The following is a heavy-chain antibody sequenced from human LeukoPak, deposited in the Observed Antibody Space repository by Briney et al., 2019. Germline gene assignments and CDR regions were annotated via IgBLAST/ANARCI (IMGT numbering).Heavy chain of an antibody. V-gene: IGHV3-7*01. CDR1: GFTFSSFW. J-gene: IGHJ4*02. CDR2: TKPDGTEK. Sequence: GGSLRLSCAASGFTFSSFWMSWVRQAPGKGLEWVANTKPDGTEKNYVDSVKGRFTISRDNAKNTLYLQMNTLRAEDTAVYYCAREDYGDYGLGVYWGQGTLVIVSS. D-gene: IGHD4-17*01. CDR3: AREDYGDYGLGVY.